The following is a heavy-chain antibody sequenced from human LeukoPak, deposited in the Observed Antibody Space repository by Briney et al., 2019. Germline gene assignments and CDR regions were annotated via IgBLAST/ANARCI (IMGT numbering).Heavy chain of an antibody. CDR3: ARYTIRGGSGGWSGYYYYYYGMDV. Sequence: SETLSLTCTVSGGSISSYYWSWIRQPPGKGQEWSGYIYYSGSTNSNPPLTSRVTISLHTSQNTFSLKLGSLTAADTPVCNCARYTIRGGSGGWSGYYYYYYGMDVWGQGTTVTVSS. J-gene: IGHJ6*02. D-gene: IGHD6-19*01. CDR1: GGSISSYY. CDR2: IYYSGST. V-gene: IGHV4-59*12.